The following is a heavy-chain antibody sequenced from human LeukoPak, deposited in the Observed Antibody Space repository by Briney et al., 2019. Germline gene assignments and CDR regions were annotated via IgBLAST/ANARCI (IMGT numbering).Heavy chain of an antibody. CDR3: ARVEGY. J-gene: IGHJ4*02. Sequence: SETLSLTCTVSGGSISSGGYSWSWIRQHPGKGLEWIGYIYYSGSTDYNASLKSRVTISVDRSKNQFSLKLTSVTAADTAVYYCARVEGYWGQGTLVTVSS. CDR2: IYYSGST. D-gene: IGHD3-3*01. CDR1: GGSISSGGYS. V-gene: IGHV4-31*03.